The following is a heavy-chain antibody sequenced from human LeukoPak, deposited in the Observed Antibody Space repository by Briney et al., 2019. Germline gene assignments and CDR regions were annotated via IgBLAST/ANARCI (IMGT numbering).Heavy chain of an antibody. V-gene: IGHV3-7*01. CDR3: ARDQAHIVVVPAAIFRYSYYYGMDL. CDR1: GFTFSSYR. Sequence: GGSLRLSCAASGFTFSSYRMSSVREAPGKGVEWVSNIKQDVSEKYNVDSVKGRFTISRDNATNSLYLQMNSLSAEDTAVYYCARDQAHIVVVPAAIFRYSYYYGMDLWGQGTTVTVSS. D-gene: IGHD2-2*02. J-gene: IGHJ6*02. CDR2: IKQDVSEK.